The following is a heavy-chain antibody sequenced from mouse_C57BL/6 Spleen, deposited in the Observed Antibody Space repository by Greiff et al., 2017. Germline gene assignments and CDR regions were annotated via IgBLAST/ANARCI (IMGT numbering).Heavy chain of an antibody. CDR2: INPSTGGT. Sequence: EVQLQQSGPELVKPGASVQISCKASGYSFTGYYMNWVKQSPDKSLEWIGEINPSTGGTTYNQKFKAKATLTVDQSSSTAYMQLKSLTSEDSAVYYSARKADSYYFDYGGQGTTLTGAS. V-gene: IGHV1-42*01. CDR3: ARKADSYYFDY. CDR1: GYSFTGYY. J-gene: IGHJ2*01.